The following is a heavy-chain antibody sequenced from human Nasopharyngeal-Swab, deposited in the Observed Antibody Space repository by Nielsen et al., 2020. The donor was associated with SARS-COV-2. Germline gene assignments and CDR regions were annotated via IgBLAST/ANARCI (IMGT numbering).Heavy chain of an antibody. D-gene: IGHD3-16*01. CDR1: GFSFSTYD. Sequence: GESLKISCAASGFSFSTYDMSWVRRAPGKGLEWVSVIYGGDGRTVYADAVKGRFTISRDNSKNMLYLQMNSLRAEDTAVYYCTKGAWLDDWGQGTLVTVSS. CDR2: IYGGDGRT. J-gene: IGHJ4*02. CDR3: TKGAWLDD. V-gene: IGHV3-23*03.